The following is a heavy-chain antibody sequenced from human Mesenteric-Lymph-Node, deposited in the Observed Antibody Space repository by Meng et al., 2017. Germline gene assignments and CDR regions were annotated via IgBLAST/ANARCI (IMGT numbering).Heavy chain of an antibody. J-gene: IGHJ5*02. V-gene: IGHV3-33*01. CDR1: GFTFSRYG. CDR3: ARGKAAAGPSGFDP. D-gene: IGHD6-13*01. CDR2: VWWDGSKK. Sequence: GESLKISCAASGFTFSRYGMHWVRQAPGKGLEWVAVVWWDGSKKYYVDSVKGRFTISRDNAKNSLYLQMNSLRAEDTAVYYCARGKAAAGPSGFDPWGQGTLVTVSS.